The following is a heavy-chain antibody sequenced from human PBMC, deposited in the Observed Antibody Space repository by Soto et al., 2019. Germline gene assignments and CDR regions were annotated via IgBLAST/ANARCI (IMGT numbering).Heavy chain of an antibody. J-gene: IGHJ5*02. Sequence: GGSLRLSCAASGFTFSSYAMHWVRQAPGKGLEWVAVISYDGSNKYYADSVKGRFTISRDNSKNTLYLQMNSLRAEDTAVYYCARDWGELEYNWFDPWGQGTLVTVS. D-gene: IGHD3-16*01. CDR1: GFTFSSYA. CDR2: ISYDGSNK. V-gene: IGHV3-30-3*01. CDR3: ARDWGELEYNWFDP.